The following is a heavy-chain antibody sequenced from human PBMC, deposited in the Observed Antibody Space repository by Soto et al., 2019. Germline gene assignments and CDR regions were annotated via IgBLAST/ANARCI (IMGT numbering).Heavy chain of an antibody. CDR3: ARERDWDSSGPTYGMDV. D-gene: IGHD6-19*01. CDR2: INPNSGGT. J-gene: IGHJ6*02. CDR1: GYTFTGYY. Sequence: ASVKVSCKASGYTFTGYYMHWVRQAPGQGLEWMGWINPNSGGTNYAQKFQGWVTMTRDTSISTAYMELSRLRSDDTAVYYCARERDWDSSGPTYGMDVWGQGTTVTVSS. V-gene: IGHV1-2*04.